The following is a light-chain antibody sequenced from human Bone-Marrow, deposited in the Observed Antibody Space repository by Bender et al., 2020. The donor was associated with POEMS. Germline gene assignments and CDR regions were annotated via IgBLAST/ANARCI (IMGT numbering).Light chain of an antibody. CDR1: SSDVGSYNL. J-gene: IGLJ1*01. Sequence: QSALTQPASVSGSPGQSITISCTGTSSDVGSYNLVSWYQQHPGKAPKLIIHEDNKRPSGISNRFSGSKSGNTASLTISGLQAEDEADYYCCSYADSSTLVLGTGTKVTVL. CDR3: CSYADSSTLV. V-gene: IGLV2-23*01. CDR2: EDN.